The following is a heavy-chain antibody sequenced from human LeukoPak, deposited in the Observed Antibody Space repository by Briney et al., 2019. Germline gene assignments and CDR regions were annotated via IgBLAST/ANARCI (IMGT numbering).Heavy chain of an antibody. CDR1: GFILDDYA. CDR2: ISGNSGSI. V-gene: IGHV3-9*01. Sequence: PGGSLRLSCAASGFILDDYAMHWVRHAPGKGLEWVSGISGNSGSIGYADSVKGRFTISRDNAKNSLYLQMNSLRAEDTALYYCAKDIGLRYSYGLYYFDYWGQGTLVTVSS. D-gene: IGHD5-18*01. J-gene: IGHJ4*02. CDR3: AKDIGLRYSYGLYYFDY.